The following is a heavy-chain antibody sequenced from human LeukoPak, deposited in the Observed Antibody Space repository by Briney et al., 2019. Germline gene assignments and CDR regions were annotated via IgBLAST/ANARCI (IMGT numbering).Heavy chain of an antibody. D-gene: IGHD4-17*01. CDR3: ARDKGLRVYDY. V-gene: IGHV4-59*01. CDR2: IYYSGST. Sequence: SETLSLTCTVSGGSISSYYWSWIRQPPGKGLEWIGYIYYSGSTNYNPSLKSRVTISVDTSKNQFSLKLSSVTAADTAVYYCARDKGLRVYDYWGQGTLVTVSS. J-gene: IGHJ4*02. CDR1: GGSISSYY.